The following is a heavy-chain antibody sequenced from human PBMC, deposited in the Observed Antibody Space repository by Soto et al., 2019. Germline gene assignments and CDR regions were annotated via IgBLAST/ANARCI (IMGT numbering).Heavy chain of an antibody. CDR1: GYSFTNYW. D-gene: IGHD2-2*02. CDR3: ARHDCSTTRCYNFGMDV. Sequence: GESLKISCKGSGYSFTNYWISWVRQMPGKGLEWMGRIDPSDSYIKYSPSFQGHVTISADNSISTAYLQWSSLKASDTAMYYCARHDCSTTRCYNFGMDVWGQGTTVTVSS. J-gene: IGHJ6*02. CDR2: IDPSDSYI. V-gene: IGHV5-10-1*01.